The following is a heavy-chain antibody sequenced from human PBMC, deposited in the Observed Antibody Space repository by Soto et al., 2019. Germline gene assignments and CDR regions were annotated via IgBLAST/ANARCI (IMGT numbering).Heavy chain of an antibody. CDR1: GFTFSSYA. J-gene: IGHJ4*02. D-gene: IGHD7-27*01. CDR2: ISYDGSNK. CDR3: ARSENPPWGSTTGTSDY. V-gene: IGHV3-30-3*01. Sequence: GSLRLSCAASGFTFSSYAMHWVRQAPGKGLEWVAVISYDGSNKYYADSVKGRFTISRDNSKNTLYLQMNSLRAEDTAVYYCARSENPPWGSTTGTSDYWGQGTLVTVSS.